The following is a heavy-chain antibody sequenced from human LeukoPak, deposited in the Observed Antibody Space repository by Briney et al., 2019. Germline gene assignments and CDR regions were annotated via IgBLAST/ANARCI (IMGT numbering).Heavy chain of an antibody. CDR1: GYTFTSYG. CDR2: ISAYNGNT. V-gene: IGHV1-18*01. Sequence: ASVKVSCKASGYTFTSYGISWVRQAPGQGLEWMGWISAYNGNTNYAQKLQGRVTMTTDTSTSTAYMELRSLRSDDTAVYYRARDIVVVVAATVYYYYGMDVWGQGTTVTVSS. D-gene: IGHD2-15*01. J-gene: IGHJ6*02. CDR3: ARDIVVVVAATVYYYYGMDV.